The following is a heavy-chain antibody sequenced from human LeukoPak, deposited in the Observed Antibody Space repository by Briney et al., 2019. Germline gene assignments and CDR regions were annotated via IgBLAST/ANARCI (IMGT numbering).Heavy chain of an antibody. CDR1: GGSFSGYY. V-gene: IGHV4-34*01. CDR3: ARSRGYIYLDY. D-gene: IGHD5-18*01. CDR2: INHSGST. Sequence: SETLSLTCAVYGGSFSGYYWSWIRQPPGKGLEWIGEINHSGSTNYNPSLKSRVTISVDTSKNQFSLKLSSVTAADTAVYYCARSRGYIYLDYWGQGTLVTVSS. J-gene: IGHJ4*02.